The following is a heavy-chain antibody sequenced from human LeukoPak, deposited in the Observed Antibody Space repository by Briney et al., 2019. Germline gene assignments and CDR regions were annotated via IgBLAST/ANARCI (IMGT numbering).Heavy chain of an antibody. V-gene: IGHV4-39*01. CDR3: ARHSSGYCSSTSCRRGLDY. CDR1: GGSISSSSYY. Sequence: SETLSLTCTVSGGSISSSSYYWGWLRQPPGKGLEWIGSIYYSGSTYYNPSLKSRVTISVDTSKTQFSLKLSSVTAADTAVYYCARHSSGYCSSTSCRRGLDYWGQGTLVTVSS. CDR2: IYYSGST. J-gene: IGHJ4*02. D-gene: IGHD2-2*01.